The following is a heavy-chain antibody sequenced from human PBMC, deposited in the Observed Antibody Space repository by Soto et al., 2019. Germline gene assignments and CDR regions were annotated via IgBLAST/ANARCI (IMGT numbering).Heavy chain of an antibody. V-gene: IGHV4-61*01. CDR3: ARERHSRLTNYYYGMDV. D-gene: IGHD1-1*01. Sequence: KPSETLSLTCTVSGGSVSSGSYYWSWIRQAPGKGLEWIGYIYSIGSTNYSPSLKSRVTISVDTSKNQFSLRVKFVTAADTAVYFCARERHSRLTNYYYGMDVWGQGTTVTVSS. J-gene: IGHJ6*02. CDR2: IYSIGST. CDR1: GGSVSSGSYY.